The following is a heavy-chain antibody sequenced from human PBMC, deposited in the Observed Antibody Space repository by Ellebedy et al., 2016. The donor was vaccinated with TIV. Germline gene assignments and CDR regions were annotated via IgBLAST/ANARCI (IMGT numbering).Heavy chain of an antibody. CDR3: ARHPSVAGPGDV. J-gene: IGHJ6*02. D-gene: IGHD6-19*01. V-gene: IGHV3-72*01. Sequence: GGSLRLSCVASGFTFSDHYMDWARQAPGKGLEWVARSRNRVKSYSTEYAASVKGRFSVSRDDSKNSVYLQMNSLKTEDTAVYYCARHPSVAGPGDVWGQGTTVTVSS. CDR2: SRNRVKSYST. CDR1: GFTFSDHY.